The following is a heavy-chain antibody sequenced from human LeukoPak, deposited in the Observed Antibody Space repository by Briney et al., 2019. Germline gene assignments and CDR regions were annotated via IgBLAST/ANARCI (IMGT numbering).Heavy chain of an antibody. CDR2: INHSGST. V-gene: IGHV4-34*09. D-gene: IGHD3-22*01. CDR3: ARYYYDSSGYYPLGDNWFDP. J-gene: IGHJ5*02. Sequence: KPSETLSLTCAVNGGSFSGYYWSWIRQPPGKGLEWIGEINHSGSTNYNPSLKSRVTISVDTSKNQFSLKLSSVTAADTAVYYCARYYYDSSGYYPLGDNWFDPWGQGTLVTVSS. CDR1: GGSFSGYY.